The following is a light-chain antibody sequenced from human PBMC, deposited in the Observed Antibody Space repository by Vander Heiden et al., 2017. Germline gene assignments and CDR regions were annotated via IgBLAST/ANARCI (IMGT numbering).Light chain of an antibody. J-gene: IGLJ2*01. CDR3: QSYDSSLSGVV. CDR2: GNS. Sequence: QSVLTQPPSLSGAPGQRVTISCTGSSSNFGAGYDVHWYQQLPGTAPKLLIYGNSKRPSGVPDRFSGSKSGTSASLAITGLQAEDEADYYCQSYDSSLSGVVFGGGTKLTVL. V-gene: IGLV1-40*01. CDR1: SSNFGAGYD.